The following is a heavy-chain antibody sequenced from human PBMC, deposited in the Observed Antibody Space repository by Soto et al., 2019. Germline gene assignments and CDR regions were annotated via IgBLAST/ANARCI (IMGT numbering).Heavy chain of an antibody. V-gene: IGHV3-30*18. CDR2: MSYDGSNE. D-gene: IGHD1-26*01. Sequence: QVQLVESGGGVVQPGRSLRLSCAASGFTLSHYAMHWVRQAPGKGLEWVALMSYDGSNEYYADSVKGRFTISRDNSKNTLYLQMNRLRAEDTAVYYCAKDGSHNFDYWGQGTLVTVSS. CDR1: GFTLSHYA. CDR3: AKDGSHNFDY. J-gene: IGHJ4*02.